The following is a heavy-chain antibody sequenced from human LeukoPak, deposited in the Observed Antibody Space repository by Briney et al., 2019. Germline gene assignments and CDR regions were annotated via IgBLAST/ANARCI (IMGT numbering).Heavy chain of an antibody. V-gene: IGHV3-23*01. CDR2: LSGDVGANT. CDR3: AKDRTWSRSRWFWGVFSFET. D-gene: IGHD3-16*01. CDR1: GFTFSTYA. Sequence: GVTLRLSCATSGFTFSTYAMSWVRQAPGKGLEWVSGLSGDVGANTYYADSVKGRFTIARDNSKNTLFLQMDSLRAEDTAVYYCAKDRTWSRSRWFWGVFSFETWGQGTVVTVSS. J-gene: IGHJ3*01.